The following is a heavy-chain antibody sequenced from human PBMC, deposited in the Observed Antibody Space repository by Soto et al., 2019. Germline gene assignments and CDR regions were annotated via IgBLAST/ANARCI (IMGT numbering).Heavy chain of an antibody. CDR3: AGGDTYYAMGV. V-gene: IGHV3-30-3*01. CDR1: GFTFSNYI. CDR2: ISYDGSNK. Sequence: QLQLVESGGGVVQPGRSLRLSCAASGFTFSNYILHWVRQAPGKGLEWVAFISYDGSNKDYADSMKGRFTISRDNSKNTLYLQLSSLRPVDTAVYYCAGGDTYYAMGVWGQGTTVTVSS. D-gene: IGHD5-18*01. J-gene: IGHJ6*02.